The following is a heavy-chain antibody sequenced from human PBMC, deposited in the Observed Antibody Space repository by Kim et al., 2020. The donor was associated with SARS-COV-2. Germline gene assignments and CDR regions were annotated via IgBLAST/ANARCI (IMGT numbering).Heavy chain of an antibody. J-gene: IGHJ4*02. CDR2: ISGSGGST. D-gene: IGHD6-13*01. Sequence: GGSLRFSCAASGFTFSSYAMSWVRQAPGKGLEWVSAISGSGGSTYYADSVKGRFTISRDNSKNTLYLQMNSLRAEDTAVYYCATYSSSLYFDYWGQGTLVTVSS. CDR1: GFTFSSYA. CDR3: ATYSSSLYFDY. V-gene: IGHV3-23*01.